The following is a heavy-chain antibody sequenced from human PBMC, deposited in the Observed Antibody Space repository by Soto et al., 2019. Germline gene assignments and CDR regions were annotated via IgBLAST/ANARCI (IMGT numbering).Heavy chain of an antibody. Sequence: GGSLRLSCAASGFTFSSYAMHWVRQAPGKGLEYVSAISSNGGSTYYANSVKGRFTISRDNSKNTLYLQMGSLRAEDMAVYYCARDYDFWSGSYGDWGQGTLVTVSS. CDR3: ARDYDFWSGSYGD. CDR1: GFTFSSYA. D-gene: IGHD3-3*01. V-gene: IGHV3-64*01. CDR2: ISSNGGST. J-gene: IGHJ4*02.